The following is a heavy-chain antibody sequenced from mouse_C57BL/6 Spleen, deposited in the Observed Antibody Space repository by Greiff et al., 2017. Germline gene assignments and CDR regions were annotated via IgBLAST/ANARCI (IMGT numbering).Heavy chain of an antibody. Sequence: QVQLQQSGAELARPGASVKMSCKASGYTFTSYTMHWVKQRPGQGLEWIGYINPSSGYTKYNQKFKNKATLTADKSSRTGYMQLSRLTSEDSAVYYGAGGYDDVYNGRSLDYWGQGTSVTVSS. CDR3: AGGYDDVYNGRSLDY. CDR1: GYTFTSYT. D-gene: IGHD2-3*01. J-gene: IGHJ4*01. V-gene: IGHV1-4*01. CDR2: INPSSGYT.